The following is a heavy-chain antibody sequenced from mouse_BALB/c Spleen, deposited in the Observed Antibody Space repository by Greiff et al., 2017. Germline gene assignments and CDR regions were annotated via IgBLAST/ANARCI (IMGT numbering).Heavy chain of an antibody. J-gene: IGHJ3*01. CDR3: ASLYYGNYVAWFAY. D-gene: IGHD2-1*01. CDR1: GYTFTSYV. CDR2: INPYNDGT. Sequence: VQLQQSGPELVKPGASVKMSCKASGYTFTSYVMHWVKQKPGQGLEWIGYINPYNDGTKYNEKFKGKATLTSDKSSSTAYMELSSLTSEDSAVYYCASLYYGNYVAWFAYWGQGTLVTVSA. V-gene: IGHV1-14*01.